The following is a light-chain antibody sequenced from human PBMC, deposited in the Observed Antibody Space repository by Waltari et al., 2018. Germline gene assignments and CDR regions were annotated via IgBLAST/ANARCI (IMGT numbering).Light chain of an antibody. CDR3: LQHYTYPPT. Sequence: DIQMTQSPSAMSASVGDRVAITCRASQDIGNYLAWFQQKPGTVPKRLIYAVSSLESGVPSRFSGSDSGTEFTHTINRLQPEDLATYFCLQHYTYPPTFGQGTRLEI. J-gene: IGKJ5*01. CDR2: AVS. CDR1: QDIGNY. V-gene: IGKV1-17*03.